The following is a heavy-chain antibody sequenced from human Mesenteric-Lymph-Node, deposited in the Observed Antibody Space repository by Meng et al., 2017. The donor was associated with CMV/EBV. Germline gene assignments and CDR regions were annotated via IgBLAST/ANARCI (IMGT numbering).Heavy chain of an antibody. V-gene: IGHV1-18*01. D-gene: IGHD3-22*01. CDR3: ARALSPYYYDGSGYPPGDAFDI. CDR1: GYTFTSYD. J-gene: IGHJ3*02. CDR2: ISPYNGKT. Sequence: ASVKVSCKASGYTFTSYDINWVRQATGQGLEWMGWISPYNGKTNYVQKLQGRVTMTTDTSTNTAYMDLRSLRSDDTALYYCARALSPYYYDGSGYPPGDAFDIWGQGTMVTVSS.